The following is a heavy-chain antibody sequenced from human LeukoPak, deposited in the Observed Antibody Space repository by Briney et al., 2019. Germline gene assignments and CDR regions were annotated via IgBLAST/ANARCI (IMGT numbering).Heavy chain of an antibody. CDR2: ISYDGTNK. CDR3: AGAELAGTGGDY. D-gene: IGHD6-19*01. Sequence: GGSLRLSCAASAFTFSNYAMQWVRQAPGKGLEWLTVISYDGTNKYYADSVKGRFTISRDNPKNTLYLQMNSLRAEDTAVYYCAGAELAGTGGDYWGQGTLVTVSS. V-gene: IGHV3-30-3*01. CDR1: AFTFSNYA. J-gene: IGHJ4*02.